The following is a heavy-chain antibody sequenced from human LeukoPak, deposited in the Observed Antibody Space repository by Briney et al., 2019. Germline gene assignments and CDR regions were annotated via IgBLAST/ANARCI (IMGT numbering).Heavy chain of an antibody. V-gene: IGHV3-9*01. D-gene: IGHD3-16*01. J-gene: IGHJ4*02. CDR2: IAWNSGNT. CDR3: ASWGAGGNS. Sequence: PGGSLRLSCAASGFSFDNYAMHWVRQAPGKGLEWVSGIAWNSGNTGFADSVKGRFTIARDNADNSLSLQMNSLRAEDTAVYYWASWGAGGNSWGQGTLVTVSS. CDR1: GFSFDNYA.